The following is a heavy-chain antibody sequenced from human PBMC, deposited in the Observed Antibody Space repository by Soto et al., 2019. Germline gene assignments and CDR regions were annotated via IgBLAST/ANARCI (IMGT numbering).Heavy chain of an antibody. D-gene: IGHD3-22*01. CDR2: ISAYNGNT. Sequence: GASVKVSCKASGYTFTSYGISWVRQAPGQGLEWMGWISAYNGNTNYAQKLQGRVTMTTDTSTSTAYMELRSLRSDDTAVYYCARRGSYYYDSSGSKDDPWGQGTLVTVSS. CDR3: ARRGSYYYDSSGSKDDP. CDR1: GYTFTSYG. J-gene: IGHJ5*02. V-gene: IGHV1-18*01.